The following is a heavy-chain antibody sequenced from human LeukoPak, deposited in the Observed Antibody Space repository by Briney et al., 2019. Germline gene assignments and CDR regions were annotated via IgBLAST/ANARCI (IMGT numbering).Heavy chain of an antibody. V-gene: IGHV4-59*08. Sequence: SETLSLTCTVLGGSITNYYWSWIRQFPGKGLEWIAYIHDSGNTNYNPSLKSRVSMSADTPRNQVSLNLTSVTAADTAVYYCAREGCSSSSCSEDNMNVWGEGTTVIVSS. CDR3: AREGCSSSSCSEDNMNV. J-gene: IGHJ6*03. CDR2: IHDSGNT. D-gene: IGHD2-2*01. CDR1: GGSITNYY.